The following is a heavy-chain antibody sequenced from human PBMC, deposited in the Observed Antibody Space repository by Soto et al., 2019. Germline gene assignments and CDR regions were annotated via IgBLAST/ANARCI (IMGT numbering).Heavy chain of an antibody. CDR3: EKALRHRFLSSLNLRFLDWLLIDFDY. Sequence: EVQLLESGGGLVQPGGSLRLSCAASGFTFSSYAMSWVRQAPGKGLEWVSAISGSGGSTYYADSVKGRFTISRDNSKNTLYLQRNSLRPEDTAVYYCEKALRHRFLSSLNLRFLDWLLIDFDYGGQGPLVTVSS. V-gene: IGHV3-23*01. J-gene: IGHJ4*02. CDR1: GFTFSSYA. CDR2: ISGSGGST. D-gene: IGHD3-3*01.